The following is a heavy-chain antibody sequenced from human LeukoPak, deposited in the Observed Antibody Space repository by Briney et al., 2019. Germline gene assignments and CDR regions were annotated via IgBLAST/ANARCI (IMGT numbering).Heavy chain of an antibody. Sequence: SETLSLTCTVSGGSISSYNWSWIRQPPGKGLEWIGYIYYSGTTGYNPSLKSRVTISVDTSKNQFSLKLSSVTAGDTAVYYCARSVAYSGLLLPDYWGQGTLVTVSS. CDR3: ARSVAYSGLLLPDY. V-gene: IGHV4-59*01. CDR2: IYYSGTT. J-gene: IGHJ4*02. D-gene: IGHD5-12*01. CDR1: GGSISSYN.